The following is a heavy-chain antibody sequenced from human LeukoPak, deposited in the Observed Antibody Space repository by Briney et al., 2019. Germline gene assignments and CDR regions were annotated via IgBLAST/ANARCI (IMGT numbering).Heavy chain of an antibody. CDR1: GGSFSGYY. CDR2: INHSGGT. Sequence: SETLSLTCAVYGGSFSGYYWSWLRQPPGKGLEWIGEINHSGGTKYNPSLKSRVTISVDTSKNQFSLKLSSVTAADTAMYYCARDRSIAARHADYWGQGTLVTVSS. D-gene: IGHD6-6*01. CDR3: ARDRSIAARHADY. V-gene: IGHV4-34*01. J-gene: IGHJ4*02.